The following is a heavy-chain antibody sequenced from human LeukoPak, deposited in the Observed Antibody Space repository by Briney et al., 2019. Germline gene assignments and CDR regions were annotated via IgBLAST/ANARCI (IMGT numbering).Heavy chain of an antibody. D-gene: IGHD2-15*01. V-gene: IGHV4-4*07. CDR1: GGSISNYY. CDR2: IYSSGST. CDR3: ARVACSGGSCYHFDY. J-gene: IGHJ4*02. Sequence: SETLSLTCAVSGGSISNYYWSWIRQPAGKGLECVGRIYSSGSTAYNPSLKSRVTMSVDTAKTQFALTLSSRTAADSAVYYCARVACSGGSCYHFDYWGQGTLVTVSS.